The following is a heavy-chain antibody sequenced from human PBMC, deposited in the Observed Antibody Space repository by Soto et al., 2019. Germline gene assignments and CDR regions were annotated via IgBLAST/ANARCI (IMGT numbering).Heavy chain of an antibody. D-gene: IGHD3-9*01. CDR1: GFTFSSYA. V-gene: IGHV3-23*01. CDR3: AKALDFDPNYYYGMDV. CDR2: ISGSGGST. J-gene: IGHJ6*02. Sequence: TGGSLRLSCAASGFTFSSYAMSWVRQAPGKGLEWVSAISGSGGSTYYADSVKGRFTISRDNSKNTLYLQMNSLRAEDTAVYYCAKALDFDPNYYYGMDVWGQGTTVTVSS.